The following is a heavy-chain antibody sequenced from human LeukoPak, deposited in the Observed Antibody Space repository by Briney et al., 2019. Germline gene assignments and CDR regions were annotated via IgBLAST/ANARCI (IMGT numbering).Heavy chain of an antibody. V-gene: IGHV4-59*08. J-gene: IGHJ5*02. D-gene: IGHD3-16*01. CDR3: ARLSDVFDGTFLLDP. Sequence: KASETLSLTCAVSGNSVSTYYWGWIRLPPGKGLEWLGYLNYTGSANYNPSVKSRLTMSVDTSKNQFSLRLTSVTAADTAVYYCARLSDVFDGTFLLDPWGQGTLVTVSS. CDR1: GNSVSTYY. CDR2: LNYTGSA.